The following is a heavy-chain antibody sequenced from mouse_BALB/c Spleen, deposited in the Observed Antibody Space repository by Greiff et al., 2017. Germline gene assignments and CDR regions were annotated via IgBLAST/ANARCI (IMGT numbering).Heavy chain of an antibody. J-gene: IGHJ3*01. D-gene: IGHD2-14*01. CDR3: AREVPFAY. Sequence: QVQLQQSGAELVRPGSSVKISCKASGYAFSSYWMNWVKQRPGQGLEWIGQIYPGDGDTNYNGKFKGKATLTADKSSSTAYMQLSSLTSEDSAVYFCAREVPFAYWGQGTLVTVSA. V-gene: IGHV1-80*01. CDR1: GYAFSSYW. CDR2: IYPGDGDT.